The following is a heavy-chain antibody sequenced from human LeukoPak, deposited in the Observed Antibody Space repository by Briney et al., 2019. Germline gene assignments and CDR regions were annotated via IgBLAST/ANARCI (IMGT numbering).Heavy chain of an antibody. CDR2: IYTSGST. Sequence: SETLSLTCTVSGGSISSYYWSWIRQPAGKGLEWIGRIYTSGSTNYNPSLKSRVTMSVDTSKNQFSLKLSSVTALDTAVYFCARVSVVVVVAATNNWFDPWGQGTLVTVSS. CDR3: ARVSVVVVVAATNNWFDP. CDR1: GGSISSYY. D-gene: IGHD2-15*01. V-gene: IGHV4-4*07. J-gene: IGHJ5*02.